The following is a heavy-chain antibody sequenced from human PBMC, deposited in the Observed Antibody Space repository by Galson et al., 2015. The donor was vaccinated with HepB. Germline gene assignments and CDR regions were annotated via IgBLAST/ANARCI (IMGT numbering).Heavy chain of an antibody. D-gene: IGHD6-6*01. Sequence: SLRLSCAASGFTFSSYAMSWVRQAPGKGLEWVSAISGSGGSTYYADSAKGRFTISRDNSKNTLYLQMNSLRAEDTAVYYCAKGPYSSSSGTHYYYYYMDVWGKGTTVTVSS. CDR3: AKGPYSSSSGTHYYYYYMDV. V-gene: IGHV3-23*01. CDR2: ISGSGGST. CDR1: GFTFSSYA. J-gene: IGHJ6*03.